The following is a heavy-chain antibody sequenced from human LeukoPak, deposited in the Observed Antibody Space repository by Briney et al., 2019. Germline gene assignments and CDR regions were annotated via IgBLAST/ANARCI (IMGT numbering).Heavy chain of an antibody. J-gene: IGHJ4*02. Sequence: ASVKVSCKASGYTFTGYYMHWVRQAPGQGLAWMGWINPNSGGTNYAQKFQGRVTMTRDTSISTAYMELSRLRSDDTAVYYCARSFTGGAVAGTSVYWGQGTLVTVSS. CDR2: INPNSGGT. CDR1: GYTFTGYY. CDR3: ARSFTGGAVAGTSVY. V-gene: IGHV1-2*02. D-gene: IGHD6-19*01.